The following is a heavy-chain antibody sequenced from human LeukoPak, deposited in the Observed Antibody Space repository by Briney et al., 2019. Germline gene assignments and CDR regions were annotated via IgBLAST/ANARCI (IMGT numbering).Heavy chain of an antibody. CDR1: GFTFSSYS. CDR3: ARDIWVPYPHPITAAGTGADY. CDR2: ISSSSSYI. D-gene: IGHD6-13*01. J-gene: IGHJ4*02. Sequence: GGSLRLSCAASGFTFSSYSMNWVRQAPGKGLEWVSSISSSSSYIYYADSVKGRFTISRNNAKNSLYLQMNSLRAEDTAVYYCARDIWVPYPHPITAAGTGADYWGQGTLVTVSS. V-gene: IGHV3-21*01.